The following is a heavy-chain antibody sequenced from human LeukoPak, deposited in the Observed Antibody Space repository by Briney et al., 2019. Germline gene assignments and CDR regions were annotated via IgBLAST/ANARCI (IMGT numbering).Heavy chain of an antibody. CDR2: IYYTGST. CDR1: GGSISGSSYY. J-gene: IGHJ4*02. V-gene: IGHV4-39*06. Sequence: ASETLSLTCTVSGGSISGSSYYWGWIRQPPGKGLEWIGSIYYTGSTYYNPSLKSRVTISVDTSKNQFPLKLSSLTAADTAVYYCARGYYYHRWGQGTLVTVSS. D-gene: IGHD3-22*01. CDR3: ARGYYYHR.